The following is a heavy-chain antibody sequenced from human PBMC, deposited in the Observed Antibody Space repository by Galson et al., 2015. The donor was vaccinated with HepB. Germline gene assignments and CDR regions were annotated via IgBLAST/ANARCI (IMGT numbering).Heavy chain of an antibody. V-gene: IGHV2-70*01. CDR2: IDWDDDK. Sequence: PALVKPTQTLTLTCTFSGFSLSTSGMCVSWIRQPPGKALEWLALIDWDDDKYYSTSLKTRLTISKDTSKNQVVLTMTNMDPVDTATYYCARIPRTNKGIAVAGPNYYYYYGMDVWGQGTTVTVSS. CDR3: ARIPRTNKGIAVAGPNYYYYYGMDV. J-gene: IGHJ6*02. CDR1: GFSLSTSGMC. D-gene: IGHD6-19*01.